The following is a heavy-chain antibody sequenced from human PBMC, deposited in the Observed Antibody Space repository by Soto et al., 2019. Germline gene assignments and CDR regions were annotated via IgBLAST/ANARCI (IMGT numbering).Heavy chain of an antibody. D-gene: IGHD2-2*01. CDR2: IYYSGST. CDR3: ASGPIVVVPAAYFDY. J-gene: IGHJ4*02. V-gene: IGHV4-30-4*01. Sequence: SETLSLTCTVSGGSISSGDDYWSWIRQPPGKGLEWIGYIYYSGSTYYNPSLKSRVTISVDTSKNQFSLKLSSVTAADTAVYYCASGPIVVVPAAYFDYWGQGTLVTVSS. CDR1: GGSISSGDDY.